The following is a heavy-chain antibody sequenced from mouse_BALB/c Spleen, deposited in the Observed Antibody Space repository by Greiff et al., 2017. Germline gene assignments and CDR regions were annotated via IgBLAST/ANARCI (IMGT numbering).Heavy chain of an antibody. J-gene: IGHJ4*01. CDR3: ARYRPHYYAMDY. V-gene: IGHV1S137*01. Sequence: VQLQQSGAELVRPGVSVKISCKGSGYTFTDYAMHWVKQSHAKSLEWIGVISTYYGDASYNQKFKGKATMTVDKSSSTAYMGLARLTSEDSAIYYCARYRPHYYAMDYWGQGTSVTVSS. CDR1: GYTFTDYA. CDR2: ISTYYGDA.